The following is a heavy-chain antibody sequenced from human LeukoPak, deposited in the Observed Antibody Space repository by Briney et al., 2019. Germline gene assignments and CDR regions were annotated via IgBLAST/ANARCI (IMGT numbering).Heavy chain of an antibody. CDR2: INHSGST. D-gene: IGHD1-20*01. Sequence: KPSETLSLTRAVYGGSFSGYYWSWIRQPPGKGLEWIGEINHSGSTNYNPSLKSRVTISVDTSKNQFSLKLSSVTAADTAVYYCARGDRSNWNYFDYWGQGTLVTVSS. CDR3: ARGDRSNWNYFDY. V-gene: IGHV4-34*01. J-gene: IGHJ4*02. CDR1: GGSFSGYY.